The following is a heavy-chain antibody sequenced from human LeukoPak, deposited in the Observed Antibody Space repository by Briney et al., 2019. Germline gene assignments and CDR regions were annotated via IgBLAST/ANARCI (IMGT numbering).Heavy chain of an antibody. CDR1: GFTFRTSS. CDR3: ARDGDGYNLDY. CDR2: ITSSGNYI. V-gene: IGHV3-21*01. D-gene: IGHD5-24*01. Sequence: GGSLRLSCAASGFTFRTSSMSWVRQAPGMGLEWVSSITSSGNYIYYADSVKGRFTISRDNAKNSLYLQMNSLRAEDTAVYYCARDGDGYNLDYWGQGIPVTVSS. J-gene: IGHJ4*02.